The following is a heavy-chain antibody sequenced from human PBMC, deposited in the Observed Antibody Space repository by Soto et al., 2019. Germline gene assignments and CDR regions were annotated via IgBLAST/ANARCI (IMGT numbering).Heavy chain of an antibody. CDR2: IYYSGST. CDR1: GGSISSYY. CDR3: AREESYSSSSAYFDY. D-gene: IGHD6-6*01. J-gene: IGHJ4*02. Sequence: QVQLQESGPGLVKPSETLSLTCTVSGGSISSYYWSWIRQPPGKGLEGIGYIYYSGSTNYNPSLKSRVTISVDTSRNQVALKLSSVTAADTDVYYWAREESYSSSSAYFDYWGQGTLVTVSS. V-gene: IGHV4-59*01.